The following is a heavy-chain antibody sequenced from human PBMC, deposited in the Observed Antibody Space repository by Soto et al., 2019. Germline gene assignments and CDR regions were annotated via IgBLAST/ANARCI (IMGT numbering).Heavy chain of an antibody. J-gene: IGHJ4*02. CDR2: INPNSGGT. V-gene: IGHV1-2*04. CDR1: GYTFTGYY. D-gene: IGHD2-15*01. Sequence: GASVKVSCKASGYTFTGYYMHWVRQAPGQGLEWMGWINPNSGGTNYAQKFQGWVTMTRDTSISTAYMELSRLRSDDTAVYYCALSVVGSNCGSCYGEFDYWGQGTLVTVSS. CDR3: ALSVVGSNCGSCYGEFDY.